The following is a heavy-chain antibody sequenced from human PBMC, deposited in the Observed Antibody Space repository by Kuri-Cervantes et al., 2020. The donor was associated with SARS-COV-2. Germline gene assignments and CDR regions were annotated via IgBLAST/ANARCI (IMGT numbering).Heavy chain of an antibody. D-gene: IGHD7-27*01. CDR1: GGSLCGYY. V-gene: IGHV4-34*01. CDR2: NYYSGST. Sequence: SETLSLTCAVYGGSLCGYYWSWNRQPPGKGLEWIGGNYYSGSTYYNPSLKIRITISVSTSKNQFSLKLSSVTAADTAVYYYSRTKDSNGGGSYYFDYWGQGTLVTVSS. J-gene: IGHJ4*02. CDR3: SRTKDSNGGGSYYFDY.